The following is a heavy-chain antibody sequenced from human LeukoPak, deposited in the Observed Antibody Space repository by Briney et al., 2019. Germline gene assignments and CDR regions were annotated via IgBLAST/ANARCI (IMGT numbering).Heavy chain of an antibody. V-gene: IGHV3-9*01. CDR2: ISWNSGSI. D-gene: IGHD1-26*01. CDR1: GLTFDDYA. J-gene: IGHJ1*01. CDR3: AKDTGATH. Sequence: GGSLRLSCAASGLTFDDYAMHWVRQAPGKGLEWVSGISWNSGSIGYADSVKGRFTISRDNAKNSLYLQMNSLRAEDTALYYCAKDTGATHWGQGTLVTVSS.